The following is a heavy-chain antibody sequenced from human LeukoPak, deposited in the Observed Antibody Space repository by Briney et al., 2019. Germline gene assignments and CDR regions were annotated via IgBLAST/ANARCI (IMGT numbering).Heavy chain of an antibody. J-gene: IGHJ4*02. CDR1: GGSISSSSYY. CDR2: IYYSGST. V-gene: IGHV4-39*07. CDR3: ARDLVAGTNY. D-gene: IGHD6-19*01. Sequence: SETLSLTCTVSGGSISSSSYYWGWIRQPPGKGLEWIGSIYYSGSTYYNPSLKSRVTISVDTSKNQFSLKLSSVTAADTAVYYCARDLVAGTNYWGQGTLVTVSS.